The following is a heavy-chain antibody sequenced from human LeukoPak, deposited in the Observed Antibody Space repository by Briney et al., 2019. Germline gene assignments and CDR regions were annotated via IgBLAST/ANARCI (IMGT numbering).Heavy chain of an antibody. CDR2: INPNSGGT. CDR3: ARVRGTNNWFDP. D-gene: IGHD1-14*01. J-gene: IGHJ5*02. CDR1: GYTFTGYY. Sequence: VASVKVSCKASGYTFTGYYMHWVRQAPGQGLEWMGWINPNSGGTNYAQKFQGRVTMTRDTSISTAYMELSRLRSDDTAVYYCARVRGTNNWFDPWGQGTLVTVSS. V-gene: IGHV1-2*02.